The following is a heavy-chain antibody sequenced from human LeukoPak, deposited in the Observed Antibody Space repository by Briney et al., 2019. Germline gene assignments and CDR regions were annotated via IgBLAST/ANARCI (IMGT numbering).Heavy chain of an antibody. V-gene: IGHV4-59*08. D-gene: IGHD5-24*01. J-gene: IGHJ4*02. Sequence: SETLSLTCAVYGGSFSGYYWSWIRQPPGKGLEWIGYIYYSGSTNYNPSLKSRVTISVDTSKNQFSLKLSSVTAADTAVYYCAIVEMATSEYYFDYWGQGTLVTVSS. CDR3: AIVEMATSEYYFDY. CDR1: GGSFSGYY. CDR2: IYYSGST.